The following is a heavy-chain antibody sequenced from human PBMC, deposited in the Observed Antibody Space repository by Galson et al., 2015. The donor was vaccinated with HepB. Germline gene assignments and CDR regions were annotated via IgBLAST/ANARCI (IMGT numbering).Heavy chain of an antibody. J-gene: IGHJ6*03. CDR1: GFTFSSYS. CDR3: ARAPSSESSSWYFVYYYYYMDV. D-gene: IGHD6-13*01. V-gene: IGHV3-21*01. CDR2: ISSSSSYI. Sequence: SLRLSCAASGFTFSSYSMNWVRQAPGKGLEWVSSISSSSSYIYYADSVKGRFTISRDNAKNSLYLQMNSLRAEDTAVYYCARAPSSESSSWYFVYYYYYMDVWGKGTTVTVSS.